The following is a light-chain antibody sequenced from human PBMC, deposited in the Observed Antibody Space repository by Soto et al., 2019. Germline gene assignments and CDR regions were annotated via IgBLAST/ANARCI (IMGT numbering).Light chain of an antibody. CDR2: GAS. CDR3: QQHNNSPPWT. Sequence: EIVMTQSPATLSVSPGERATLSCRASQSVSNNLAWYQQKPGQAPRLLIYGASTRATGIPARFSGSGSGTEFTLTISRLQSEDFAVYYCQQHNNSPPWTFGQGTKVEIK. V-gene: IGKV3-15*01. J-gene: IGKJ1*01. CDR1: QSVSNN.